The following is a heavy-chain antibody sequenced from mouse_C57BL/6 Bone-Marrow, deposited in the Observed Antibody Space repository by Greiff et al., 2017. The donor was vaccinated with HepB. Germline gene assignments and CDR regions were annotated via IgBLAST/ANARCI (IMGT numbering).Heavy chain of an antibody. D-gene: IGHD4-1*01. Sequence: EVQGVESGGDLVKPGGSLKLSCAASGFTFSSYGMSWVRQTPDKRLEWVATISSGGSYTYYPDSVKGRFTISRDNAKNTLYLQMSSLKSEDTAMYYCARHGVGRGDYWGQGTTLTVSS. CDR2: ISSGGSYT. J-gene: IGHJ2*01. CDR3: ARHGVGRGDY. V-gene: IGHV5-6*01. CDR1: GFTFSSYG.